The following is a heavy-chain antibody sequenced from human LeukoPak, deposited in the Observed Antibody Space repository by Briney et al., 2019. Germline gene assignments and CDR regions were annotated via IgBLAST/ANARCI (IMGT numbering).Heavy chain of an antibody. CDR2: ISHSGST. CDR3: ARSNGGYSYGHGAFEI. V-gene: IGHV4-34*01. D-gene: IGHD5-18*01. CDR1: GGSFSDYY. Sequence: PSETLSLTCAVYGGSFSDYYWSWIRQPPGKGLEWLGEISHSGSTNYNPSLKSRVTISVDTSKNQFSLKLSSVTAADTAVYYCARSNGGYSYGHGAFEIWGQGTMVTVSS. J-gene: IGHJ3*02.